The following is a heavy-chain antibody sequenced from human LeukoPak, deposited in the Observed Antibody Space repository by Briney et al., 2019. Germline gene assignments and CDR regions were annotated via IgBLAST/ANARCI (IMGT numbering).Heavy chain of an antibody. CDR1: GDSFSSNSAA. D-gene: IGHD6-13*01. CDR3: ARGLYMYSSNWAYVDY. CDR2: TYYRSKWFN. J-gene: IGHJ4*02. Sequence: SQTLSLTCAISGDSFSSNSAAWNWIRQSPSRRLEWLGRTYYRSKWFNDYAVSVKSRITISPDTSKNLFSLQLNSVTPEDTAVYYCARGLYMYSSNWAYVDYWGQGTLVSVSS. V-gene: IGHV6-1*01.